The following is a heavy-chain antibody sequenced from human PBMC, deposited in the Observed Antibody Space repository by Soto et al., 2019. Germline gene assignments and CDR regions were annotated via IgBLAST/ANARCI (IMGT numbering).Heavy chain of an antibody. CDR2: ISAYNGNT. CDR1: GYTFTSYG. V-gene: IGHV1-18*01. Sequence: QVQLVQSGAEVKKPGASVKVSCKASGYTFTSYGISWVRQAPGQGLEWMGWISAYNGNTNYAQKLQGRVTITTDTSTSTAYMELRSLRSDDTAVYYCARGAGGYSGYDSPRDAFDIWGQGTMVTVSS. CDR3: ARGAGGYSGYDSPRDAFDI. D-gene: IGHD5-12*01. J-gene: IGHJ3*02.